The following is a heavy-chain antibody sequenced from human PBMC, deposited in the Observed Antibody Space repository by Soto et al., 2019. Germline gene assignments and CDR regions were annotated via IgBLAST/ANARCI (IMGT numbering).Heavy chain of an antibody. CDR3: ARGLHSLFDY. Sequence: QVQLVESGGGVVQPGGSLRLSCAASGFTFSNYGMHWVRQAPGKGLEWVAVIWYDGNNKYYADSVKGRFTISSDNSNNTLYVQLTTLRAEETAVYYCARGLHSLFDYWGQGTLVTVSS. V-gene: IGHV3-33*01. CDR1: GFTFSNYG. D-gene: IGHD2-21*01. J-gene: IGHJ4*02. CDR2: IWYDGNNK.